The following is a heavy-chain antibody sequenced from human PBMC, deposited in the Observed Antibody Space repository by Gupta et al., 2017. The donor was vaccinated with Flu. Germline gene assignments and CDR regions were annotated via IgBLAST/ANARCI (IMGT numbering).Heavy chain of an antibody. J-gene: IGHJ4*02. V-gene: IGHV3-9*01. Sequence: EVQLVESGGGLVQPGRSLSLSCEVSGFTFEDYSMHWVRQAPGKGLEWVSGINWNSDTRTYADAVKGRFTISRDNTKNSLYLEMSSLRAEDTALYYCTKRAAGSGWYFDHWGQGTLVTVSS. CDR3: TKRAAGSGWYFDH. D-gene: IGHD6-19*01. CDR1: GFTFEDYS. CDR2: INWNSDTR.